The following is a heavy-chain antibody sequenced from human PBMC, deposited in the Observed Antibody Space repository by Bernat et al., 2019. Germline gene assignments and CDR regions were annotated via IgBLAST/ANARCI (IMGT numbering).Heavy chain of an antibody. D-gene: IGHD3-22*01. CDR1: GYTFTSYA. V-gene: IGHV1-3*01. CDR2: INVASGNT. Sequence: QVQLVQSGAEVKKPGASVNVSCKASGYTFTSYAIHWVRQAPGQRLEWMGWINVASGNTKYSQKFQGRVTITRDTSASTAYMELSSLRSEDMAVYYCARITTGGDYYYYYGMDVWGQGTTVTVSS. CDR3: ARITTGGDYYYYYGMDV. J-gene: IGHJ6*02.